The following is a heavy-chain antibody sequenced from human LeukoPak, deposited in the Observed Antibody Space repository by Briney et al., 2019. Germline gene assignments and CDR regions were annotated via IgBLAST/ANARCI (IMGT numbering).Heavy chain of an antibody. CDR3: AREDVVLVDAVRYYYYGMNV. CDR2: INPSGGST. V-gene: IGHV1-46*01. J-gene: IGHJ6*02. D-gene: IGHD2-8*01. CDR1: GYNFISYY. Sequence: ASVKVSCKASGYNFISYYMHWVRQAPGQGLEWMGIINPSGGSTSYAQKFQDRVTMTRDTSTSTVYMELSSLKSEDTAVYYCAREDVVLVDAVRYYYYGMNVWGQGTTVTVSS.